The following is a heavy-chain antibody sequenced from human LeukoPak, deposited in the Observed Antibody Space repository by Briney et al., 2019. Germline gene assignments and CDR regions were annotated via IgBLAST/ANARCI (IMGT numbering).Heavy chain of an antibody. Sequence: ASVEVSCKASGYTFTSYYMHWVRHAPGQGLEWMGIINPSVVTTIYAQKFQGRVTVTRDTSTSTVYMELSSMRSEDTAVYYCARDLGGRSGSLDYWGQGTLVTVSS. CDR3: ARDLGGRSGSLDY. V-gene: IGHV1-46*01. D-gene: IGHD3-22*01. CDR2: INPSVVTT. CDR1: GYTFTSYY. J-gene: IGHJ4*02.